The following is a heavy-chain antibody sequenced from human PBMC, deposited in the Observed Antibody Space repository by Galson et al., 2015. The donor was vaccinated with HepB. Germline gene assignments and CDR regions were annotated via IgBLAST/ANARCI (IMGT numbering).Heavy chain of an antibody. CDR3: ARAGTVRGYYYMDV. CDR2: ISGYNGNT. J-gene: IGHJ6*03. Sequence: SVKVSCKASGYAFTSYGINWVRQAPGQGLEWMGWISGYNGNTNYAQKLQGRVTMTTDTSTSTAYMELRSLRSDDTAVYYCARAGTVRGYYYMDVWGKGTTVTVSS. D-gene: IGHD1-1*01. CDR1: GYAFTSYG. V-gene: IGHV1-18*01.